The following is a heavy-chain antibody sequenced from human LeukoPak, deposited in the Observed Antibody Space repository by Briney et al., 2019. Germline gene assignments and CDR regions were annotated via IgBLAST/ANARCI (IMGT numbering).Heavy chain of an antibody. D-gene: IGHD2-15*01. CDR3: ARDYTFFSRYCSGGTCYAPEY. CDR2: IKQDGSEK. J-gene: IGHJ4*02. V-gene: IGHV3-7*01. Sequence: GGSLRLSCAASGFTFSTYWMSWVRQAPGKGLEWVANIKQDGSEKYYVDSVKGRFTISRDNAKNSLYLQMNSLRPEDTAVYYCARDYTFFSRYCSGGTCYAPEYWGQGTLVTVSS. CDR1: GFTFSTYW.